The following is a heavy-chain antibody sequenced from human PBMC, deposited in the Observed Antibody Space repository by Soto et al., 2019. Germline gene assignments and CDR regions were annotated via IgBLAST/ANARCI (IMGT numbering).Heavy chain of an antibody. CDR3: ARTRDYGVVAAGPWLMDV. V-gene: IGHV1-2*04. CDR2: INPKSGGT. CDR1: GYSFTDYH. D-gene: IGHD2-15*01. J-gene: IGHJ6*02. Sequence: ASVKVSCKASGYSFTDYHIHWVRQAPGQGLEWLGRINPKSGGTSTAQKFQGWVTMTTDTSISTASMELTRLTSDDTAMYYCARTRDYGVVAAGPWLMDVWGQGTTVTVSS.